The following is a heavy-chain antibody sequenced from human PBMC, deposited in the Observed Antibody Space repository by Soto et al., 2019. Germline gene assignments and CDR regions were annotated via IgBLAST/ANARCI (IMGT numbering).Heavy chain of an antibody. CDR1: GGSFGGYY. D-gene: IGHD6-13*01. CDR2: INHSGST. J-gene: IGHJ4*02. Sequence: ETLSLTCAVYGGSFGGYYWSWIRQPPGKGLEWIGEINHSGSTNYNPSLKSRVTISVDTSKNQFSLKLSSATAADTAVYYCAREIAAAGYFDYWGQGTLVTVSS. V-gene: IGHV4-34*01. CDR3: AREIAAAGYFDY.